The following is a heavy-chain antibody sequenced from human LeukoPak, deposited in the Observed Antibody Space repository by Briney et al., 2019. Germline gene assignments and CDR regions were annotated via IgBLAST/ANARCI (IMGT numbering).Heavy chain of an antibody. Sequence: PGGSLRLSCAASGFTLNTYTMNWVRQAPGKGLEWVSSISSSSSYIYYADSVKGRFTISRDDAKNSLYLQMNSLRAEDTAVYYCARGDVGVPYYYMDVWGKGTTVTVSS. CDR3: ARGDVGVPYYYMDV. V-gene: IGHV3-21*01. CDR1: GFTLNTYT. CDR2: ISSSSSYI. J-gene: IGHJ6*03.